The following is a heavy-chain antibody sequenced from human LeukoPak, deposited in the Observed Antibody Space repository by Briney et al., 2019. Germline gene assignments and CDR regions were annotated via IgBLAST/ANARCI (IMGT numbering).Heavy chain of an antibody. Sequence: GGSLRLSCAASGFTFSSYEMNWVRQAPGKGLEWVSYISSSGSTIYYADSVKGLFTISRDNAKNSLYLQMNSLRAEDTAVYYCASTTPRTQFAFDIWGQGTMVTVSS. CDR1: GFTFSSYE. CDR2: ISSSGSTI. J-gene: IGHJ3*02. D-gene: IGHD1-26*01. CDR3: ASTTPRTQFAFDI. V-gene: IGHV3-48*03.